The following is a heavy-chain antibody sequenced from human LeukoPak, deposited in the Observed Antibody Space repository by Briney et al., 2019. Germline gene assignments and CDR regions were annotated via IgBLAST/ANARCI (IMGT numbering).Heavy chain of an antibody. CDR2: IRYDGSNK. CDR3: AKSGYNRFDY. CDR1: GFTFSSYG. V-gene: IGHV3-30*02. Sequence: GGSLRLSCAASGFTFSSYGLNWVRQAPGKGLEWVAFIRYDGSNKYYADSVKGRFTISRDNSKNNLYLQMNSLRADDTAVYYCAKSGYNRFDYWGQGTLVTVSS. D-gene: IGHD5-24*01. J-gene: IGHJ4*02.